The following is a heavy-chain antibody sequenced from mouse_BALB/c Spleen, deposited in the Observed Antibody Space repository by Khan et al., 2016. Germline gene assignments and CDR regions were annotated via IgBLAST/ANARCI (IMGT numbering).Heavy chain of an antibody. CDR1: GYSITSDYA. Sequence: EVKLEESGPGLVKPSQSLSLTCTVTGYSITSDYAWNWIRQFPGNKLEWMGYISYSGSTSYNPSLKSRISITRDTSKNQFFLQLNSVTTEDTATYYCARWDYGNYFDYWGQGTTLTVSS. D-gene: IGHD2-1*01. CDR2: ISYSGST. CDR3: ARWDYGNYFDY. V-gene: IGHV3-2*02. J-gene: IGHJ2*01.